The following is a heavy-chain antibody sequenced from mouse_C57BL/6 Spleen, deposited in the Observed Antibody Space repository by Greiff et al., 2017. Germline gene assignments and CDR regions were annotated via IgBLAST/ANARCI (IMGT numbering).Heavy chain of an antibody. J-gene: IGHJ1*03. Sequence: VLLQQSGPGLVQPSQILSITCTVSGFSLTSYGVHWVRQSPGKGLEWLGVIWSGGSTDYNAAFISRLSISKDNSKSQVFLKMNSLQADYTAIYYGARTLSGSSDAWYFDVWGTGTTVTVSS. CDR1: GFSLTSYG. CDR3: ARTLSGSSDAWYFDV. CDR2: IWSGGST. D-gene: IGHD1-1*01. V-gene: IGHV2-2*01.